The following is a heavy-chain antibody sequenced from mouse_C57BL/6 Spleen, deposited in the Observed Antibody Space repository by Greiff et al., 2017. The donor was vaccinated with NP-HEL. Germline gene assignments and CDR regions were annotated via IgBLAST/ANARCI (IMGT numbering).Heavy chain of an antibody. V-gene: IGHV5-15*01. CDR1: GFTFSDYG. CDR3: ARDYGSSYAMDY. J-gene: IGHJ4*01. D-gene: IGHD1-1*01. Sequence: EVQLQESGGGLVQPGGSLKLSCAASGFTFSDYGMAWVRQAPRKGPEWVAFISNLAYSIYYADTVTGRFTISRENAKNTLYLEMSSLRSEDTAMYYCARDYGSSYAMDYWGQGTSVTVSS. CDR2: ISNLAYSI.